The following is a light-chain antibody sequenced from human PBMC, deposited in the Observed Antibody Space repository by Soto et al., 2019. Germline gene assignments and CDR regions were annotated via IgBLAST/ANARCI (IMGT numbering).Light chain of an antibody. V-gene: IGLV3-21*02. CDR1: NIGSKS. CDR3: QVWDSDGGVV. CDR2: DDN. Sequence: SYVVTQAPSVSVAPGQTAKITCGGNNIGSKSVHWYQQKPGQAPVVVVYDDNDRPSGIPERFSGSNSGNTATLTISRVEAGDEADYYCQVWDSDGGVVFGGGTKVTVL. J-gene: IGLJ2*01.